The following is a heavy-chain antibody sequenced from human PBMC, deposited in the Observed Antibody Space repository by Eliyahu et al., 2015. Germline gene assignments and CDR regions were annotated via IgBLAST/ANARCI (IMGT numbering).Heavy chain of an antibody. J-gene: IGHJ4*02. Sequence: QLQLQESGPGLVKPSETLSLTCTVSGGSIXSXXYYWGGXRQXPGKXXEWIGSXYYSGSTYYNPSLQSRLTISVDTSKNHFSLKLSSVTAADTAVYYCARHGYSYGFDSWGQGTLVTVSS. CDR2: XYYSGST. D-gene: IGHD5-18*01. CDR1: GGSIXSXXYY. CDR3: ARHGYSYGFDS. V-gene: IGHV4-39*01.